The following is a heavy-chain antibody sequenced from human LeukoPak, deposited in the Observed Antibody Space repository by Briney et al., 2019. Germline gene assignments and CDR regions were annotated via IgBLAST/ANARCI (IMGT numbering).Heavy chain of an antibody. Sequence: GGSLRLSCAASGFSFYNYWMNWVRQAPGKGLEWVADIDRAGSGNHYVDSVKGRFTISRDNSKNSMYLQMNSLRAEDTAVYYCARDSDTDDYKRAFDIWGQGTMVTVSS. CDR2: IDRAGSGN. V-gene: IGHV3-7*05. J-gene: IGHJ3*02. D-gene: IGHD5-24*01. CDR1: GFSFYNYW. CDR3: ARDSDTDDYKRAFDI.